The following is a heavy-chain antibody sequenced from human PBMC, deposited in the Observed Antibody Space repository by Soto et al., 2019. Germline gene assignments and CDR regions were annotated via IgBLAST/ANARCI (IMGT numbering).Heavy chain of an antibody. V-gene: IGHV3-30-3*01. Sequence: QVQLVESGGGVVQPGMSLILSCAASGFSCSGYAMHWVRQAPGKGLEWVAFISYGGDGKYYADSVKGRITIARDSYKYTVFLRMNSLRPEDTSVSYCARDIGASHFDMDVWGQVTTVTVSS. J-gene: IGHJ6*02. D-gene: IGHD3-10*01. CDR3: ARDIGASHFDMDV. CDR1: GFSCSGYA. CDR2: ISYGGDGK.